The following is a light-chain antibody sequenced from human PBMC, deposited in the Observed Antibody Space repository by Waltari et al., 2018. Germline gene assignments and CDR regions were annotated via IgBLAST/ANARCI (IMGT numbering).Light chain of an antibody. CDR1: QGISSW. J-gene: IGKJ2*03. V-gene: IGKV1-5*03. CDR2: RAS. CDR3: QQYNSAPYS. Sequence: LQITQSPSSLSASVGDKIPITCRASQGISSWLAWYQQKPGKTPNLLIYRASSLQSGVPSRFSGSGSGTDFTLTISSLQPEDFATYYCQQYNSAPYSFGLGTKVEIK.